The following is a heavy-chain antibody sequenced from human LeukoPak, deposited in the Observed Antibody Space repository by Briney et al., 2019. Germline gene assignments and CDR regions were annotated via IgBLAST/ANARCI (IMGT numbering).Heavy chain of an antibody. V-gene: IGHV3-23*01. D-gene: IGHD2-8*02. CDR3: AKRATTGVADYFDS. CDR1: GFTFSSYG. CDR2: ISGSGSTT. J-gene: IGHJ4*02. Sequence: GGSLRLSCAASGFTFSSYGMSWVRQAPGKGLEWVSGISGSGSTTYYADSVKGRFTMSRDNSKTTMFLQMNSLRAEDTAVYYCAKRATTGVADYFDSWGQGTLVTVSS.